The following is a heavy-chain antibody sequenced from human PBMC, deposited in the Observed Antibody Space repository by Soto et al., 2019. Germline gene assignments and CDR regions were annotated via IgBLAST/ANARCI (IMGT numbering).Heavy chain of an antibody. CDR2: IYYSGST. J-gene: IGHJ5*02. CDR1: GGSISSGGYY. CDR3: ARSPLRYFDCLSHHLNWFAP. Sequence: PSETLSLTCTVSGGSISSGGYYWSWIRQHPGKGLEWIGYIYYSGSTYYNPSLKSRVTISVDTSKNQFSLKLSSVTAADTAVYYCARSPLRYFDCLSHHLNWFAPWGQGTLVPVSP. V-gene: IGHV4-31*03. D-gene: IGHD3-9*01.